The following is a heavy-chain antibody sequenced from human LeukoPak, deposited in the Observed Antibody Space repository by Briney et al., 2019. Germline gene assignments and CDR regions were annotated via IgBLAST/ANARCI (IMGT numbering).Heavy chain of an antibody. J-gene: IGHJ4*02. Sequence: GGSLRLSCAASGFTFRRYAMNWVRQAPGKGLVWVSRINSDGSSTSYADSVKGRFTISRDNAKNTLYLQMNSLRAEDTAVYYCASLGGNSAFDYWGQGTLVTVSS. D-gene: IGHD4-23*01. CDR1: GFTFRRYA. CDR3: ASLGGNSAFDY. CDR2: INSDGSST. V-gene: IGHV3-74*01.